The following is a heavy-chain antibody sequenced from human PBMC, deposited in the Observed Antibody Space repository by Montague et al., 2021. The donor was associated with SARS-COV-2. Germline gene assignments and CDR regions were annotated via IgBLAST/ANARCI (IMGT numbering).Heavy chain of an antibody. Sequence: SETLSLTCAVYGGSFSDYNWSWIRQPPGKGLEWIGEINHSGSTNYNPSLKSRVTISVDTSKNQFSLKLNSVTAADTAVYYCARESLLGELSFSFDPWGQGTLVTVSS. V-gene: IGHV4-34*01. D-gene: IGHD3-16*02. J-gene: IGHJ5*02. CDR2: INHSGST. CDR1: GGSFSDYN. CDR3: ARESLLGELSFSFDP.